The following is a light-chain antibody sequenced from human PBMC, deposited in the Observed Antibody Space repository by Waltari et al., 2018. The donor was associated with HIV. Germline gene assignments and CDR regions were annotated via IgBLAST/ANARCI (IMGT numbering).Light chain of an antibody. Sequence: SYVLTQPPSVSVAPGQTARITCGGNNIGSKSGHWYQQKPGQAPVLVVYDDTDRPSGIPERFSGSNAGKPATLTISRVEAGDEADYYCQVWDTSGGPWVFGGGTKLTVL. CDR1: NIGSKS. CDR3: QVWDTSGGPWV. J-gene: IGLJ3*02. CDR2: DDT. V-gene: IGLV3-21*02.